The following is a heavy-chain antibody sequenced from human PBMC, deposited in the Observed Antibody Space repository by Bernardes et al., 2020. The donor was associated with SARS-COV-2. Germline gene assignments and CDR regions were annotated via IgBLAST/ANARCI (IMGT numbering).Heavy chain of an antibody. Sequence: SETLSLTCAVYGGSFSGYYWSWIRQPPGTGLAWIGEINHSGSTNYNPSLKSRVTISVDTSKNQFSLKLSSVTAADTAVYYCARWGEDSGSYFFDYWGQGTLVTVSS. J-gene: IGHJ4*02. CDR2: INHSGST. D-gene: IGHD3-10*01. V-gene: IGHV4-34*01. CDR3: ARWGEDSGSYFFDY. CDR1: GGSFSGYY.